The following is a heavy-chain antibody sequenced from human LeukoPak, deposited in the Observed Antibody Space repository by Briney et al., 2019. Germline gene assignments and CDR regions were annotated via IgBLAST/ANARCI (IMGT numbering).Heavy chain of an antibody. V-gene: IGHV4-34*01. CDR1: GGSFSGYY. Sequence: KSSETLSLTCAVYGGSFSGYYWAWVRQPPGKGLEWIGSIYQGESTYSNPSLESRVSMSVDTSKNQFSLRLTSVTAADTAVYYCARHEANYYYYYMDVWGEGTTVTVSS. J-gene: IGHJ6*03. CDR2: IYQGEST. CDR3: ARHEANYYYYYMDV. D-gene: IGHD3-10*01.